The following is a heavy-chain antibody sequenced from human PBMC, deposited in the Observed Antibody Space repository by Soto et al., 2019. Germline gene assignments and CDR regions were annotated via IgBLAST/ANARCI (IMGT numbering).Heavy chain of an antibody. D-gene: IGHD3-10*01. CDR2: LTGSSSNI. CDR1: GFSFRNYA. J-gene: IGHJ4*02. Sequence: EVQLLESGGGLVQPGGSPRLSCAASGFSFRNYAMSWVRQAPGKGLEWISTLTGSSSNIYYADSVKGRFAISRDNSRNTLYLQMTSLTAEDTAVYYCANGRATYGLLTHDYWGQGTLVTVSS. V-gene: IGHV3-23*01. CDR3: ANGRATYGLLTHDY.